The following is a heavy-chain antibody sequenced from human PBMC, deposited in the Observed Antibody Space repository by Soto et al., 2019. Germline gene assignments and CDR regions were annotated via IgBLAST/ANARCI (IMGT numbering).Heavy chain of an antibody. Sequence: QVQLVQSGAEVKKPGSSVKVSCKASGGSLSNYGISWVRQAPGQGLEWMGAIIPVFGTPNYAQKFQDRVTSAAEESTTTGYMEVRSLTSEDTAVYYCARGDATKIVVTTYYAMDVWGQGTTVTVSS. CDR2: IIPVFGTP. CDR3: ARGDATKIVVTTYYAMDV. D-gene: IGHD3-22*01. V-gene: IGHV1-69*12. CDR1: GGSLSNYG. J-gene: IGHJ6*02.